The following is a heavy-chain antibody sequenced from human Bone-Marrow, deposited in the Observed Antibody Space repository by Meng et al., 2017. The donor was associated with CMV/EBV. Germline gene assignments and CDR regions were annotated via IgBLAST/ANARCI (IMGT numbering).Heavy chain of an antibody. J-gene: IGHJ6*02. CDR1: GFTVSSNY. V-gene: IGHV3-53*01. CDR2: IYSGSST. D-gene: IGHD2-2*01. Sequence: GESLKISCAASGFTVSSNYMSWVRQAPGKGLEWVSVIYSGSSTYYADSVKGRFTISRDNSKNTLYLQMNSLRAEDTAVYYCAGKTDQLLYYYYGMDVWGQGTTVTVSS. CDR3: AGKTDQLLYYYYGMDV.